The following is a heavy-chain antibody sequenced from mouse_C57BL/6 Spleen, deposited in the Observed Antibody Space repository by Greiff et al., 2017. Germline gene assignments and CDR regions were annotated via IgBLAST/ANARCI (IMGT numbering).Heavy chain of an antibody. D-gene: IGHD1-1*01. J-gene: IGHJ4*01. CDR2: ISSGSSTI. CDR1: GFTFSDYG. CDR3: ARQDYYDYAMDY. V-gene: IGHV5-17*01. Sequence: EVQLQESGGGLVKPGGSLKLSCAASGFTFSDYGMHWVRQAPEQGLEWVAYISSGSSTIYYADTVKGRFTLSRDNAKNTLFLQMTSLRSEDTAMYYCARQDYYDYAMDYWGQGTSVTVSS.